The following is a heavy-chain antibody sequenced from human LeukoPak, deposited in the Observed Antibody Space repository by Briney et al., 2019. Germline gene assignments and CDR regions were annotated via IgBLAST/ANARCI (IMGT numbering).Heavy chain of an antibody. D-gene: IGHD3-10*01. CDR1: GASISGSGYY. Sequence: SGTLSLTCAVSGASISGSGYYWGWIRQPPGMELQWIGNIYHTGSTYYNASLQSRVTISIDTSKNQFSLRLNSVTAADTAVYFCARGLSPTRRESDYWGQGTLVTVSS. J-gene: IGHJ4*02. V-gene: IGHV4-39*07. CDR3: ARGLSPTRRESDY. CDR2: IYHTGST.